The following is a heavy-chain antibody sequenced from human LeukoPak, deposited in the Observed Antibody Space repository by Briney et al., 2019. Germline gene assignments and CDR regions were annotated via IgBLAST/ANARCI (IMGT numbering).Heavy chain of an antibody. Sequence: GGSLRLSCAASGFTFSSYGMHWVRQAPGKGLEWVAVISYDGSNKYYADSVKGRFTISRDNSKHTLYLQMNSLRAEDTAVYYCAKAPGTSTDYWGQGTLVTVSS. CDR2: ISYDGSNK. V-gene: IGHV3-30*18. J-gene: IGHJ4*02. CDR1: GFTFSSYG. CDR3: AKAPGTSTDY.